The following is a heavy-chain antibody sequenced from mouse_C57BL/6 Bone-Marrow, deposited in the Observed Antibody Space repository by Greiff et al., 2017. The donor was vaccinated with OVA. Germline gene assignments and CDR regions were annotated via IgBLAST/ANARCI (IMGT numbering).Heavy chain of an antibody. Sequence: VQLQQSGAELMKPGASVKLSCKATGYTFTGYWIEWVKQRTGPGLEWIGEILPGSGSTNYNEKFKGKATVTADTSSNPAYMQLSSLTTEDSAIYYCARLRRRTWFAYWGQGTLVTVSA. J-gene: IGHJ3*01. CDR3: ARLRRRTWFAY. V-gene: IGHV1-9*01. CDR1: GYTFTGYW. CDR2: ILPGSGST. D-gene: IGHD2-12*01.